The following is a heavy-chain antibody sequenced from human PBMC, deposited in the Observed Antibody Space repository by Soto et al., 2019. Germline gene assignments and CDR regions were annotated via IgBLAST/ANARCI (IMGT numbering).Heavy chain of an antibody. CDR2: ISPLKGGT. CDR1: GYTFTSYG. D-gene: IGHD4-17*01. Sequence: QVQLVQSGPALKRPGAPMKVSGKASGYTFTSYGISWVRQAPGQGLEWMAWISPLKGGTQYSQKAQGRVNLSTDTSSNTAYMEMTTRRVDDTAVYYCAMDYGDRPEYFKHWGQGTLVTVS. CDR3: AMDYGDRPEYFKH. V-gene: IGHV1-18*04. J-gene: IGHJ1*01.